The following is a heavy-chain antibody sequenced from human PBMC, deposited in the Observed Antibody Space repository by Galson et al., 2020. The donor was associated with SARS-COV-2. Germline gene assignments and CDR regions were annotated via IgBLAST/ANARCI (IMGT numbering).Heavy chain of an antibody. J-gene: IGHJ3*02. CDR2: TYSGGST. D-gene: IGHD1-26*01. CDR1: GFSVSSMY. V-gene: IGHV3-53*01. CDR3: ARRPQWELLGAFDI. Sequence: GESLKISCAASGFSVSSMYMSWVRQAPGKGLEWVSFTYSGGSTDYADSVRGRFTISRDSSKNTVSLQMNGLRVEDTGIYYCARRPQWELLGAFDI.